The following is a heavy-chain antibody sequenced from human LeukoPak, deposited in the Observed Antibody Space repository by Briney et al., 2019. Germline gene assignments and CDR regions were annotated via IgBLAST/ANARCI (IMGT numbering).Heavy chain of an antibody. CDR1: GFTVSSNY. CDR2: IYSGGST. V-gene: IGHV3-53*01. D-gene: IGHD2-15*01. CDR3: AREYSRADAFDI. Sequence: QPGGSLRPSCAASGFTVSSNYMSWVRHAPGKGLEWVSVIYSGGSTYYADSVKGRFTISRDSSKNTLYLQMNTLRAEDTAVYYCAREYSRADAFDIWGQGTLVTVSS. J-gene: IGHJ3*02.